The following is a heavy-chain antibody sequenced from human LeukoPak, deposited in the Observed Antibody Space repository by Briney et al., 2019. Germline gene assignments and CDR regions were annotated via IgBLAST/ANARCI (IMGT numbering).Heavy chain of an antibody. CDR1: GFTFNIYW. V-gene: IGHV3-7*02. Sequence: GGSLRLSCAASGFTFNIYWMSWVRQAPGTGLEWVANINQDGSEKYYVDSVKGRFTISRDNAKNSLYLQMNSLRAEDTAVYYCARGEVDSNVDYWGQGTLVTVSS. J-gene: IGHJ4*02. CDR2: INQDGSEK. D-gene: IGHD4-11*01. CDR3: ARGEVDSNVDY.